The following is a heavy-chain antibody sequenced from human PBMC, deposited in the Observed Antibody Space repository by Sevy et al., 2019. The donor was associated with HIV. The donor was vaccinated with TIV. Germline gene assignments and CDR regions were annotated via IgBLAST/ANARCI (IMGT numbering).Heavy chain of an antibody. V-gene: IGHV3-33*01. CDR1: GFTFSNYA. CDR3: AGRGYYYDNAAYYALDS. J-gene: IGHJ4*02. CDR2: IWSDGAYQ. D-gene: IGHD3-22*01. Sequence: GGSLRLSCAATGFTFSNYAMHWVRQAPGKGLEWVAIIWSDGAYQYHGDSVKGRFTISRDNSKNTLYLQMNNVRVEDTAAYYCAGRGYYYDNAAYYALDSWGQGTLVTVSS.